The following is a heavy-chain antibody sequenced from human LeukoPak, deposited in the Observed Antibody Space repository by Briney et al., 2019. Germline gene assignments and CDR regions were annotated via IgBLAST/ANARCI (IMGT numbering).Heavy chain of an antibody. D-gene: IGHD6-19*01. CDR1: GVSISSYY. V-gene: IGHV4-59*01. CDR2: IYYSGST. J-gene: IGHJ4*02. Sequence: SETLSLTCTVSGVSISSYYWSWIRQPPGKGLEWIGYIYYSGSTNYNPSLKSRVTMSVDTSKNQFSLKLSSVTAADTAVYYCAREVPLQWPEGRYFDYWGQGTLVTVSS. CDR3: AREVPLQWPEGRYFDY.